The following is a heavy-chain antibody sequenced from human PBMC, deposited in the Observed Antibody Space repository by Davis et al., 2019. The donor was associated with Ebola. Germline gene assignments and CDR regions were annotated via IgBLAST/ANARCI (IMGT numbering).Heavy chain of an antibody. CDR2: VIPVFGTT. CDR3: AREVGETKLDQ. V-gene: IGHV1-69*13. J-gene: IGHJ4*02. Sequence: SVKVSCKASGYTFTGYFMHWVRQAPGQSLEWMGWVIPVFGTTNYAQKFQGRVTLTADESTSTAYMELTNLRSDDTAVYYCAREVGETKLDQWGQGTLVTVSS. CDR1: GYTFTGYF. D-gene: IGHD1-26*01.